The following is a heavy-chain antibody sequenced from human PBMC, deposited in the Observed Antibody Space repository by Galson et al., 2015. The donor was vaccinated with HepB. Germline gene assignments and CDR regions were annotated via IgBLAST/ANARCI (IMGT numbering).Heavy chain of an antibody. CDR3: ARTRTDSSGWSLYYYYYGMDV. Sequence: PALVKPTPTLTLTCTFSGFSLSTSGMCVSWIRQPPGKALEWLARIDWDDDKYYSTSLKTRLTISKDTSKNQVVLTMTNMDPVDTATYYCARTRTDSSGWSLYYYYYGMDVWGQGTTVTVSS. J-gene: IGHJ6*02. D-gene: IGHD6-13*01. CDR1: GFSLSTSGMC. V-gene: IGHV2-70*11. CDR2: IDWDDDK.